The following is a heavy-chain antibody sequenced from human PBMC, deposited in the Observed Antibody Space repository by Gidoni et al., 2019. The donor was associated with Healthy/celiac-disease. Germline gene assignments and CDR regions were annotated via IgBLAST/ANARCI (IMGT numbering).Heavy chain of an antibody. D-gene: IGHD3-22*01. CDR1: GYSISSDYY. J-gene: IGHJ6*02. CDR2: IYHSGST. Sequence: QVQLQESGPGLVKPSETLSLTCAVSGYSISSDYYWGWIRQPPEKGLEWIGSIYHSGSTYYNPSLKSRVTISVYTSKNQFSLNLTSVTAADTALYYCARWNYYDSSGYSRYYYYGMDVWGQGTTVTVSS. V-gene: IGHV4-38-2*01. CDR3: ARWNYYDSSGYSRYYYYGMDV.